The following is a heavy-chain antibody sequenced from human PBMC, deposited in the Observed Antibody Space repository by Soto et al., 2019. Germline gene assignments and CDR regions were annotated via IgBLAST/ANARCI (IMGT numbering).Heavy chain of an antibody. V-gene: IGHV3-30-3*01. D-gene: IGHD3-22*01. CDR1: GFTFSSYA. CDR3: ARVAGTYYYDSSGYYLAY. J-gene: IGHJ4*02. CDR2: ISYDGSNK. Sequence: QVQLVESGGGVVQPGRSLRLSCAASGFTFSSYAMHWVRQAPGKGLEWVAVISYDGSNKYYADSVKGRFTISRDNSKTTLYLQMNSLRAEDTAVYYCARVAGTYYYDSSGYYLAYWGQGTLVTVSS.